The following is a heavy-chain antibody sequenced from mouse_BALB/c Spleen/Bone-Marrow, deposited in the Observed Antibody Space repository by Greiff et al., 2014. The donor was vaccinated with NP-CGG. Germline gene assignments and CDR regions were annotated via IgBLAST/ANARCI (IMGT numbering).Heavy chain of an antibody. J-gene: IGHJ2*01. Sequence: DVKLVESGGGLVQPGGSRKLSCAASGFTFSSFGMHWVRQAPEKGLEWVAYISSGSSTIYYADTVMGRFTISRDNPKNTLFLQMTSLRSEDTAMSYCARSGSSSGYFDYWGQGTTLTVSS. CDR2: ISSGSSTI. CDR1: GFTFSSFG. D-gene: IGHD1-1*01. CDR3: ARSGSSSGYFDY. V-gene: IGHV5-17*02.